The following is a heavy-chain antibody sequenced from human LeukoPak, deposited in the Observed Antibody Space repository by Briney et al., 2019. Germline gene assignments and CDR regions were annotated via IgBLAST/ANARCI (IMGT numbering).Heavy chain of an antibody. CDR1: GYSISSGNY. CDR2: IYHSGST. Sequence: PSETLSLTCSVSGYSISSGNYWGWIRLPPGKGLQWIGSIYHSGSTYYNPSLKSRVTISVDTSKNQFSLKLSSVTAADTAVYYCARARYHTEMTYFRTVYYFDYWGQGTLVTVSS. J-gene: IGHJ4*02. CDR3: ARARYHTEMTYFRTVYYFDY. D-gene: IGHD3/OR15-3a*01. V-gene: IGHV4-38-2*02.